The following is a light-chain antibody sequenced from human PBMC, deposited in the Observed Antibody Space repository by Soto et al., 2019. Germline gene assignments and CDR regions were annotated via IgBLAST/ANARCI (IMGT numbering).Light chain of an antibody. Sequence: EIVMTQSPATLSVSPGERATLSCRASQSVSSNLAWYQQKPGQAPRLLIYGASTRATGIPARFSGSGSGTEFTLTISSLQSEDFAVYYCQQYGSSPMTFGQGTRREIK. J-gene: IGKJ5*01. V-gene: IGKV3-15*01. CDR3: QQYGSSPMT. CDR2: GAS. CDR1: QSVSSN.